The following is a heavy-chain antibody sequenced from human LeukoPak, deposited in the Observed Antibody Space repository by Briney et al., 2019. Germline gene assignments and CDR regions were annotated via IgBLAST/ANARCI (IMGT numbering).Heavy chain of an antibody. Sequence: SETLSLTCAVYGGSFSGYYWSWIRQPPGRGLEWIGEINHSGSTNYNPSLKSRVTISVDTSKNQFSLKLSSVTAADTAVYYCARGLGYYDSSGSFDIWGQGTMVTVSS. J-gene: IGHJ3*02. CDR3: ARGLGYYDSSGSFDI. CDR1: GGSFSGYY. D-gene: IGHD3-22*01. CDR2: INHSGST. V-gene: IGHV4-34*01.